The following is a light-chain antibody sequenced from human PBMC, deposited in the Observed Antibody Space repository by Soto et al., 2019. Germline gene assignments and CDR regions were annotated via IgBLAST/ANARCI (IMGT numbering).Light chain of an antibody. J-gene: IGKJ4*01. V-gene: IGKV3-11*01. CDR2: DVS. CDR3: QQRTSWPT. CDR1: QSVTSS. Sequence: EIVLTQSPATLSLSPGERATLSCRASQSVTSSLAWFQQKPGQAPRLLIYDVSARATDIPARFSGSGSGTDFTLTISRLEPEEFAVYYCQQRTSWPTFGGGTKVEIK.